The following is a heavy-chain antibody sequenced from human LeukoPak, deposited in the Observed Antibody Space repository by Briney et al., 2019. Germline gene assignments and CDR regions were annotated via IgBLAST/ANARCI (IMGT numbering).Heavy chain of an antibody. V-gene: IGHV1-8*01. CDR2: MNPNSGNT. D-gene: IGHD5-18*01. J-gene: IGHJ4*02. CDR3: ARGYRYSYGFTDY. Sequence: ASVKVSCKASGYTFTSYDINWVRQATGQGLEWMGWMNPNSGNTGYAQKFQGRVTMTRNTSISTAYIELSSLRSEDTAVYYCARGYRYSYGFTDYWGQGTLVTVSS. CDR1: GYTFTSYD.